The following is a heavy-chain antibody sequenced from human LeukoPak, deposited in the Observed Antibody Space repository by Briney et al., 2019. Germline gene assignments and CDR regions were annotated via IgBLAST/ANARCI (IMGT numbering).Heavy chain of an antibody. D-gene: IGHD6-19*01. V-gene: IGHV4-39*01. CDR3: ARGPSGWYRN. CDR1: GGSISSSSYY. J-gene: IGHJ4*02. CDR2: IYYSGST. Sequence: KSSETLSLTCTVSGGSISSSSYYWDWIRQPPGKGLEWIGSIYYSGSTYYNPSLKSRVTISVDTSKNQFSLKLSSVTAADTAVYYCARGPSGWYRNWGQGTLVTVSS.